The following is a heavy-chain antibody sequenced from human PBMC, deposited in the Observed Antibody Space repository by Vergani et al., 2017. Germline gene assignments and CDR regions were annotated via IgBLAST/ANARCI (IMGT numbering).Heavy chain of an antibody. D-gene: IGHD2-21*02. V-gene: IGHV3-30*02. CDR1: GFTFSSYG. CDR2: IRYDGSNK. Sequence: QVHLVESGGGVVQPGGSLRLSCAASGFTFSSYGMHWVRQAPGKGLEWVAVIRYDGSNKYYADSVKGRFTISRDNSRNTLYLQMNSLRAEDTAVYYCAKDSGYCGGDCYYDAFDMWGQGTMVTVSS. CDR3: AKDSGYCGGDCYYDAFDM. J-gene: IGHJ3*02.